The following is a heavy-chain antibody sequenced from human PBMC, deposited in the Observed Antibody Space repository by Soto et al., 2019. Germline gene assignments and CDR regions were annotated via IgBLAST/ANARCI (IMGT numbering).Heavy chain of an antibody. D-gene: IGHD5-12*01. Sequence: GGSLRLSCAASGFTFSDYYMSWIRQAPGKGLEWVSIIRPSGDSTDYADSVKGRFTISRDNSKNTLYLQLNDLRAEDTAVYYCVKGGWLDYWGQGTVVTV. J-gene: IGHJ4*02. CDR2: IRPSGDST. CDR1: GFTFSDYY. V-gene: IGHV3-11*01. CDR3: VKGGWLDY.